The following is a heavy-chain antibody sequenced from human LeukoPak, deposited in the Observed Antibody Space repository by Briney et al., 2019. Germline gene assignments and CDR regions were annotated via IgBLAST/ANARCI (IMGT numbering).Heavy chain of an antibody. CDR3: AKEVNLHDAFDI. Sequence: GGSLRLSCAASGFTFSDYYMSWIRQAPGKGLEWVSYISSSGSTIYYADSVKGRFTISRDNSKNTLYLQMNSLRAEDTAVYYCAKEVNLHDAFDIWGQGTMVTVAS. D-gene: IGHD1-14*01. CDR1: GFTFSDYY. CDR2: ISSSGSTI. J-gene: IGHJ3*02. V-gene: IGHV3-11*01.